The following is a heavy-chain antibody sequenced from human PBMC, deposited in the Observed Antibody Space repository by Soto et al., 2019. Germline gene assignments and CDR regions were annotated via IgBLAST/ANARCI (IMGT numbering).Heavy chain of an antibody. CDR3: ARDALCVDSGSYYYPFDY. J-gene: IGHJ4*02. CDR2: VSYDGSNK. Sequence: GGALRLSSAASGFTFRTYDMHWVRQAPGRGQEWVAVVSYDGSNKFYADSVKGRFTISRDNSKDTLYLQMDSLRADDTAVYYCARDALCVDSGSYYYPFDYGGLLSPGTDSA. D-gene: IGHD3-22*01. V-gene: IGHV3-30*04. CDR1: GFTFRTYD.